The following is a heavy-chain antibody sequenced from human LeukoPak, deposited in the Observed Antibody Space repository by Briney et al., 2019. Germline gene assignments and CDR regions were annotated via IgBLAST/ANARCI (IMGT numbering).Heavy chain of an antibody. CDR3: AKDPASASKYYDARGSDY. D-gene: IGHD3-16*01. V-gene: IGHV3-23*01. CDR1: GFTFSSYA. Sequence: GGSLRLSCSAPGFTFSSYAMGWVRQAPGKGLEWVSAISCSGGSTYYADSVKGRFTISRDNSKNTLYLQMNSLRAEDTAVYYCAKDPASASKYYDARGSDYWGQGTLVTVSS. J-gene: IGHJ4*02. CDR2: ISCSGGST.